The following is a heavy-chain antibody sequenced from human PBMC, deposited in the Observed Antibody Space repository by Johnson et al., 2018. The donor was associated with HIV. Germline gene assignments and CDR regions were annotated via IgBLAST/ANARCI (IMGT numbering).Heavy chain of an antibody. CDR2: IRSRAYGGTT. CDR3: ARAFLSHYYDSSGPVDI. V-gene: IGHV3-49*04. CDR1: GFTFGDYA. Sequence: VQLVESGGDLVQPGRSLRLSCSASGFTFGDYAMSWVRQAPGKGLEWVGFIRSRAYGGTTDYATSVKGRFSISRDDSKSIAYLQMNSLRAEDTALYYCARAFLSHYYDSSGPVDIWGQGTMVTVSS. J-gene: IGHJ3*02. D-gene: IGHD3-22*01.